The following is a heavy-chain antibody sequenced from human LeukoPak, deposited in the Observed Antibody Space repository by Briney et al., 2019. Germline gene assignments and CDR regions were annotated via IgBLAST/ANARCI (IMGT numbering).Heavy chain of an antibody. Sequence: GRSLRLSCAASGFTFSSYSMHWVRQAPGKGLEWVAVIWYDGSNKYYADSVKGRFTISRDISKNTLYLQMNSLRAEDTAVYYCARDAVYSSSWQYYWGQGTLVTVSS. D-gene: IGHD6-13*01. CDR2: IWYDGSNK. CDR1: GFTFSSYS. V-gene: IGHV3-33*01. J-gene: IGHJ4*02. CDR3: ARDAVYSSSWQYY.